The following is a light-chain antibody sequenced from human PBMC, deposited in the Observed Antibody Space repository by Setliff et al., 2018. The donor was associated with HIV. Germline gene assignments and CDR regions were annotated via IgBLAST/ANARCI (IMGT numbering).Light chain of an antibody. CDR2: DVT. CDR1: SSDVGGYNY. Sequence: QSVLTQPASVSGSPGQSITISCTGTSSDVGGYNYVSWYQHYPGKAPKLMIYDVTKRPSGVSARFYGSKSGNTASLKISGLQAEDEGDYFCCSYGTGSNYGFRTGAKVTVL. V-gene: IGLV2-23*02. CDR3: CSYGTGSNYG. J-gene: IGLJ1*01.